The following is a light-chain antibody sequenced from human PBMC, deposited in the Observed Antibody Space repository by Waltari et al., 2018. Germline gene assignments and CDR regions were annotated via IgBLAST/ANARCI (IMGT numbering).Light chain of an antibody. CDR2: NAS. V-gene: IGKV2-30*02. CDR1: LGLQPSDGNTY. Sequence: DVEMTQSPLSLAVTLGQPASISCRSDLGLQPSDGNTYVNWFQVRPGQPPRRLIHNASNRDSGVPDRFSGSGSGTDFTLEISRVEADDVGVYYCLQSTYWPPVFGQGTKVEIK. J-gene: IGKJ1*01. CDR3: LQSTYWPPV.